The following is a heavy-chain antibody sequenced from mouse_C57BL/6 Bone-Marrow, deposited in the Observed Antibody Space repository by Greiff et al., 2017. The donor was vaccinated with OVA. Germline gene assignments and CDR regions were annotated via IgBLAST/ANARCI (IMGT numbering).Heavy chain of an antibody. Sequence: VQLVESGPELVKPGASVKISCKASGYAFSSSWMNWVKQRPGKGLEWIGRIYPGDGDTNYNGKFKGKATLTADTSSSTAYMQLSSLTSEDSAVYFCARSVYYGYPYAMDYWGQGTSVTVSS. J-gene: IGHJ4*01. D-gene: IGHD2-2*01. CDR2: IYPGDGDT. CDR3: ARSVYYGYPYAMDY. CDR1: GYAFSSSW. V-gene: IGHV1-82*01.